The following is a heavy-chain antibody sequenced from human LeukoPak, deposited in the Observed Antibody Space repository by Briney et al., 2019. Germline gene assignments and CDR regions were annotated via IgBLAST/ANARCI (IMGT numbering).Heavy chain of an antibody. CDR1: GYTFTGYY. Sequence: AASVKVSCKASGYTFTGYYMHWVRQAPGQGLEWMGWISAYNGNTNYAQKLQGRVTMTTDASTSTAYMELRSLRSDDTAVYYCARDGFGFGSNWGQGTLVTVSS. J-gene: IGHJ4*02. D-gene: IGHD3-10*01. CDR2: ISAYNGNT. V-gene: IGHV1-18*04. CDR3: ARDGFGFGSN.